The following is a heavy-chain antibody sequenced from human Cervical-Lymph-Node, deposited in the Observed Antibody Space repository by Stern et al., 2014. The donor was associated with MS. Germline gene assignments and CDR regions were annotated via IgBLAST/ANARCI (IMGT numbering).Heavy chain of an antibody. V-gene: IGHV5-51*01. CDR2: IYPGDSET. Sequence: MQLVQSGAEVKKAGESLKISCKVSGYIFTNYWIGWVRQMPGKGLEWMGIIYPGDSETKYSPSFQGQGTLSADKAINTAYLQWSSLKASDTAIYYCARCYDFWSGYRNYYYGMDVWGQGTTVIVSS. J-gene: IGHJ6*02. D-gene: IGHD3/OR15-3a*01. CDR3: ARCYDFWSGYRNYYYGMDV. CDR1: GYIFTNYW.